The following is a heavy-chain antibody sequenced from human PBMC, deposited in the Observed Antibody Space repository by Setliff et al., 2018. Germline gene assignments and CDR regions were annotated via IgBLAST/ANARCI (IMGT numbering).Heavy chain of an antibody. CDR3: ARGVNEHYTMKSFYYGMDV. D-gene: IGHD2-2*02. Sequence: SETLSLTCSVYGGSVSNYYWSWVRQTPGKGLEWIVEINHGGTTNYSPSLKNRVTISVDTSKNQLSLKLRSVIAADTGVYYCARGVNEHYTMKSFYYGMDVWGLGTTVTVSS. CDR2: INHGGTT. J-gene: IGHJ6*02. CDR1: GGSVSNYY. V-gene: IGHV4-34*01.